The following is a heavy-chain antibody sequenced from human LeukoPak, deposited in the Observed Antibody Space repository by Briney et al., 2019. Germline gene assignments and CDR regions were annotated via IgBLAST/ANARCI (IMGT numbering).Heavy chain of an antibody. CDR1: GFTFSSYG. CDR2: ISYDGSNK. CDR3: AKEEGAYGLDV. V-gene: IGHV3-30*18. J-gene: IGHJ6*02. Sequence: GGSLRLSCAASGFTFSSYGMRWVRQAPGKGLEWVAVISYDGSNKYYADFVKGRFTISRDNSKNTLYLQMNSVRAEDTAVYYCAKEEGAYGLDVWGQGATVTVSS.